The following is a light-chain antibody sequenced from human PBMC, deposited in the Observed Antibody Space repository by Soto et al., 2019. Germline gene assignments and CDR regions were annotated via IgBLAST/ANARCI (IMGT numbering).Light chain of an antibody. CDR2: DAS. Sequence: EIVLTQSPATLSLSPGERATLSCRASQSVSSYLAWYQQKPGQAPRLLIYDASNRATGIPARFSGSGSGTDFTLTISSLEPEDFAVYYCQQYGSSLTFGGGT. CDR3: QQYGSSLT. J-gene: IGKJ4*01. CDR1: QSVSSY. V-gene: IGKV3-11*01.